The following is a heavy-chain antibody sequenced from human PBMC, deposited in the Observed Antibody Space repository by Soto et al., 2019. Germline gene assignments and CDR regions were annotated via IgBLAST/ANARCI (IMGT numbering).Heavy chain of an antibody. V-gene: IGHV5-51*01. CDR3: VVYSSSSGRHFDY. CDR2: IYPGDSDT. D-gene: IGHD6-6*01. CDR1: GYIFSKYW. Sequence: GESLKISCKGSGYIFSKYWIGWVRQMPGKGLEWMGIIYPGDSDTRYSPSFQGQVTISADKSITTAYLQWRSLKASDTAIYYCVVYSSSSGRHFDYWGQGTLVTVS. J-gene: IGHJ4*02.